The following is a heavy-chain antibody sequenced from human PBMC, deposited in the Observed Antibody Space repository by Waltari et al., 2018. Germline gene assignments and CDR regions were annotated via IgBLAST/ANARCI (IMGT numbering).Heavy chain of an antibody. CDR3: ARAYSGSYYRYFEY. CDR2: VSVSGKTM. V-gene: IGHV3-48*03. Sequence: EVQLVESGGGLVQPGGSLRLSCAASGFIFSNSEMNWVRQTPGEGLEWVSYVSVSGKTMYNVDSVKGRFTISRDNAKNSLHLQMNSLRAEDTAVYYCARAYSGSYYRYFEYWGQGALVTVSS. D-gene: IGHD1-26*01. J-gene: IGHJ1*01. CDR1: GFIFSNSE.